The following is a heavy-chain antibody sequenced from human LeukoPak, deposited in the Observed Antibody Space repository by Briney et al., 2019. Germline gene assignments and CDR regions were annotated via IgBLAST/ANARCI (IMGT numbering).Heavy chain of an antibody. CDR1: GFTFSSYE. D-gene: IGHD3-10*01. V-gene: IGHV3-21*01. CDR2: ISSSSSYI. CDR3: ARDSAITMVRGVNNNPFDY. Sequence: GGSLRLSCAASGFTFSSYEMSWVRQAPGKGLEWVSSISSSSSYIYYADSVKGRFTISGDNAKNSLYLQMNSLRAEDTAVYYCARDSAITMVRGVNNNPFDYWGQGTLVTVSS. J-gene: IGHJ4*02.